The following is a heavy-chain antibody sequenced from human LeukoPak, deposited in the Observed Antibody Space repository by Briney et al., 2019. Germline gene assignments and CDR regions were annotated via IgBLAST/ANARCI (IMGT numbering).Heavy chain of an antibody. CDR2: INDDGRST. J-gene: IGHJ4*02. CDR1: GFTFSTYW. D-gene: IGHD5-12*01. V-gene: IGHV3-74*01. Sequence: GGSLRLSCAASGFTFSTYWMHWVRQAPGKGLVWVSRINDDGRSTSYADSVKGRFAISRDNAKNTLYLQLNSLRVEDTAVYYCAGIQRGSLVAIDYWGQGTLVTVSS. CDR3: AGIQRGSLVAIDY.